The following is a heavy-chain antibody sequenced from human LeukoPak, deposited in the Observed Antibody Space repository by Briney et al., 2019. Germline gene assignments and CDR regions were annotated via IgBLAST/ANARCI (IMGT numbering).Heavy chain of an antibody. Sequence: PGGSLRLSCAASGFTFSTYAMSWVRQPPGKGLEWIGEINHSGSTNYNPSLKSRVTISVDTSKNQFSLKLSSVTAADTAVYYCARGLWFGSDAFDIWGQGTMVTVSS. CDR1: GFTFSTYA. J-gene: IGHJ3*02. D-gene: IGHD3-10*01. V-gene: IGHV4-34*01. CDR2: INHSGST. CDR3: ARGLWFGSDAFDI.